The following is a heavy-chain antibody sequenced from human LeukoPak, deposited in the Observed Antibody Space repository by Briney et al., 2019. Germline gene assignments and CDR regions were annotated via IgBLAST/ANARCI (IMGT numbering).Heavy chain of an antibody. CDR2: MNPNSGKT. D-gene: IGHD1-26*01. J-gene: IGHJ5*02. Sequence: ASVKVSCKASGYTFTSYDINWVRQAPGQGLEWMGWMNPNSGKTGYAQKFQGRVTMTRNTSISTAYMELTSLRSEDTAVYYCARGVPPWYRGSYYDWCDLWGQGTLVTVSS. V-gene: IGHV1-8*01. CDR3: ARGVPPWYRGSYYDWCDL. CDR1: GYTFTSYD.